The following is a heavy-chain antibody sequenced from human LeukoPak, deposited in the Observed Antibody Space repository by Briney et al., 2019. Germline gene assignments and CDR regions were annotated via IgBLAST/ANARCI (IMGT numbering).Heavy chain of an antibody. CDR2: IFFSGST. J-gene: IGHJ4*02. Sequence: KASETLSLTCTVSGGSISGYYWNWIRQPPGKGLEWIAYIFFSGSTDYNPSLKSRVTISVDTSKNQFSLKLSPVTAADTAVYYCARGYRDYFNYWGQGTLVTVSS. V-gene: IGHV4-59*08. D-gene: IGHD5-12*01. CDR1: GGSISGYY. CDR3: ARGYRDYFNY.